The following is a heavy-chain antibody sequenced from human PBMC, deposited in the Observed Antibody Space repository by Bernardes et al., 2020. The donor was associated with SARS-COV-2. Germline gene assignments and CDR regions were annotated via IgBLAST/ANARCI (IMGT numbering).Heavy chain of an antibody. CDR1: GYTLTELS. J-gene: IGHJ4*02. V-gene: IGHV1-24*01. CDR2: SDPEDGET. CDR3: AALGFLSIPGDY. Sequence: ASVKVSCKVSGYTLTELSMHWVRQAPGKGLEWMGGSDPEDGETMYAQKFRGRVTMTEDTSTDTAYMELNSLISEDTAIYYCAALGFLSIPGDYWGQGTLVSVSS. D-gene: IGHD2-21*01.